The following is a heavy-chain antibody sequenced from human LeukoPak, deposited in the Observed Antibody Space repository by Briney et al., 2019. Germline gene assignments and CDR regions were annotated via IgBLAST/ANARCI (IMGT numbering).Heavy chain of an antibody. CDR3: ARGPVGATVN. V-gene: IGHV3-23*01. D-gene: IGHD1-26*01. J-gene: IGHJ4*02. CDR2: ISGSAGST. Sequence: GGSLRLSCAASGFTFSSYAMSWVRQAPGKGLEWVSAISGSAGSTYYADSVKGRFTISRDNPKNTLYLQMNSLRAEDTAVYYCARGPVGATVNWGQGTLVTVSS. CDR1: GFTFSSYA.